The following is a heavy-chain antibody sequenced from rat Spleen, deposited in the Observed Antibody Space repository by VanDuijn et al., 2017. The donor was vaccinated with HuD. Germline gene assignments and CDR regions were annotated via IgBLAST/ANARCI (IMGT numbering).Heavy chain of an antibody. V-gene: IGHV5-29*01. CDR3: ARANRDSYAHFDY. CDR2: ISSDGRRN. CDR1: GFTFTDYY. J-gene: IGHJ2*01. Sequence: EVQLVESDGGLVQPGRSLKLSCAASGFTFTDYYMAWVRQAPTKGLEWVATISSDGRRNYYRDSVKGRFTISRDNAKSTLYLQMNSLQTEDTATYYCARANRDSYAHFDYWGQGVKVTVSS. D-gene: IGHD1-12*01.